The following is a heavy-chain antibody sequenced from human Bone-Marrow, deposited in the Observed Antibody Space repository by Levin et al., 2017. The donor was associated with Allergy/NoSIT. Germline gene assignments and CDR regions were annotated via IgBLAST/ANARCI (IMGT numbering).Heavy chain of an antibody. V-gene: IGHV3-23*01. D-gene: IGHD1-26*01. CDR1: GFTFSDYA. CDR3: ATRGAVVGPSSLRSSYSYEMDV. CDR2: ISGTGGGV. Sequence: GESLKISCVASGFTFSDYAMIWVRQAPGKGLEWVSAISGTGGGVYYADSVKGRFTISRDNFNNIVYLEMSTLKAEDTAGYYCATRGAVVGPSSLRSSYSYEMDVWGQGTTVTVSS. J-gene: IGHJ6*02.